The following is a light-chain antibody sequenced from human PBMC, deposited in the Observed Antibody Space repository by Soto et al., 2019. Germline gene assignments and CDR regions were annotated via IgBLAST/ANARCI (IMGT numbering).Light chain of an antibody. V-gene: IGKV1-5*03. J-gene: IGKJ1*01. Sequence: DIQMTQSPSTLSASIGDRVTITCRASQSVDTWLAWYQQKPGQAPKLLIYKASSLQTGVPSRFSGSGSGTEFTLTISSLQPDDFATYYCQHHNDYSSIFGQGTKVEIK. CDR3: QHHNDYSSI. CDR2: KAS. CDR1: QSVDTW.